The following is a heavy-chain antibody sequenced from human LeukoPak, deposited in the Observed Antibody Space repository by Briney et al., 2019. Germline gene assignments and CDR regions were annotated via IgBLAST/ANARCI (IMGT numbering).Heavy chain of an antibody. CDR2: IYYSGST. J-gene: IGHJ4*02. CDR3: ARHNLRSSGWSNFDY. V-gene: IGHV4-59*08. D-gene: IGHD6-19*01. CDR1: GGSISSYY. Sequence: NPSETLSLTCTVSGGSISSYYWSWIRQPPGKGLEWIGYIYYSGSTNYNPSLKSRVTISVDTSKNQFSLKLRSVTAADTAVYYCARHNLRSSGWSNFDYWGQGTLVTVSS.